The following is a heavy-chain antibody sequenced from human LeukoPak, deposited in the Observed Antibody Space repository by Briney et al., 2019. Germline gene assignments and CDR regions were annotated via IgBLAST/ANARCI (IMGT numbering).Heavy chain of an antibody. CDR3: AKDRRQWLVQYYFDY. Sequence: SETLSLTCAVYGGSFSGYYWSWIRQPPGKGLEWIGEINHSGSTNYNPSLKSRVTISVDTSKNQFSLKLSSVTAADTAVYYCAKDRRQWLVQYYFDYWGQGTLVTVSS. D-gene: IGHD6-19*01. CDR1: GGSFSGYY. CDR2: INHSGST. J-gene: IGHJ4*02. V-gene: IGHV4-34*01.